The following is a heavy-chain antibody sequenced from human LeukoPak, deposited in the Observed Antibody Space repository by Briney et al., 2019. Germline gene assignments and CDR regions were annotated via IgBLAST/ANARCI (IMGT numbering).Heavy chain of an antibody. CDR3: ARDSMYYDILTGYLGADWFDP. Sequence: SQTLSLTCAISGDSVSSNSAAWNWIRQSPSRGLEWLGRTYYRSKWYNDYAVSVKSRITINPDTSKNQFSLQLNSVTPEDTAVYYCARDSMYYDILTGYLGADWFDPWGQGTLVTVSS. V-gene: IGHV6-1*01. J-gene: IGHJ5*02. CDR2: TYYRSKWYN. CDR1: GDSVSSNSAA. D-gene: IGHD3-9*01.